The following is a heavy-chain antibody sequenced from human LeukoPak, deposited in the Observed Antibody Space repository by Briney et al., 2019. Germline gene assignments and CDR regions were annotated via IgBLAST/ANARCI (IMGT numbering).Heavy chain of an antibody. V-gene: IGHV1-18*01. CDR2: ISAYNGNT. CDR1: GYTFTSYG. D-gene: IGHD3-22*01. Sequence: SVKVSCKASGYTFTSYGISWVRQAPGQGLEWMGWISAYNGNTNYAQKLQGRVTMTTDTSTSTAYMELRSLRSDDTAVYYCATLTPGDYYDSSGYFFDWGQGTLATVSS. CDR3: ATLTPGDYYDSSGYFFD. J-gene: IGHJ4*02.